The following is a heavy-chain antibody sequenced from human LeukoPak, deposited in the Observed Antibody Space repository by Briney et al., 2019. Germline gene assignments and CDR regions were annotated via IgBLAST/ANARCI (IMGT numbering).Heavy chain of an antibody. J-gene: IGHJ6*02. CDR3: AKAYVTYSYGDSPDV. Sequence: PGGSLRLSCAASGFTFSSYGIHWVRQAPGKGLEWVAIISYDGGLLYYADSVKGRFTISRDNSKNTVDLRMNSLRAEDTAVYYCAKAYVTYSYGDSPDVWGQGTTVTVSS. D-gene: IGHD4-17*01. CDR2: ISYDGGLL. V-gene: IGHV3-30*18. CDR1: GFTFSSYG.